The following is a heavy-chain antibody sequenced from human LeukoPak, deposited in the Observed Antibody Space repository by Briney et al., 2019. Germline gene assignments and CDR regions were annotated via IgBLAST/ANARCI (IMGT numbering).Heavy chain of an antibody. Sequence: ASVKVSCKTSGGTFNNSAISWVRQPPGQGLEWLGGIMPLFGTAGYAQKFQGRVTITKDESTRTAYMELSSLRSEDTAVYYCASRTEGGYGGKRRNQFDYWGQGTLVTVSS. CDR1: GGTFNNSA. J-gene: IGHJ4*02. V-gene: IGHV1-69*05. CDR2: IMPLFGTA. D-gene: IGHD4-23*01. CDR3: ASRTEGGYGGKRRNQFDY.